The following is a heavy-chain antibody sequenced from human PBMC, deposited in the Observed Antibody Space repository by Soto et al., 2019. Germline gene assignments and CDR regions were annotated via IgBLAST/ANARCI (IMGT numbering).Heavy chain of an antibody. J-gene: IGHJ4*02. D-gene: IGHD1-20*01. CDR1: GGSISSSSYY. CDR2: IYYSGST. CDR3: AKRYNWTDGCFDY. V-gene: IGHV4-39*01. Sequence: QLQLQESGPGLVKPSETLSLTCTVSGGSISSSSYYWGWIRQPPGKGLEWIGSIYYSGSTYYNPYFKSRVTISVETYKNQFSLKLSAVTAADTAVYYCAKRYNWTDGCFDYWGQGTLVTVSS.